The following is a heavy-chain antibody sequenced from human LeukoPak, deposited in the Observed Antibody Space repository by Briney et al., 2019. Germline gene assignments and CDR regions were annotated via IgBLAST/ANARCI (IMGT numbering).Heavy chain of an antibody. CDR3: ARGLSYGFSDFVY. CDR2: ISYDGSNK. Sequence: GGSLRLSCAASGFTFSSYGMHWVRQAPGKGLEWVAVISYDGSNKYYADSVKGRFTTSRDNSKNSLYLQMNSLRAEDTAVYYCARGLSYGFSDFVYWGQGTLVTVSS. V-gene: IGHV3-30*03. J-gene: IGHJ4*02. D-gene: IGHD2/OR15-2a*01. CDR1: GFTFSSYG.